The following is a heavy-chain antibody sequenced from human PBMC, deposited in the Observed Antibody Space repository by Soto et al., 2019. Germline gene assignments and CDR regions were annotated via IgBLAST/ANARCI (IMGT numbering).Heavy chain of an antibody. CDR3: AREYSYGHDY. V-gene: IGHV4-31*03. CDR2: MSSSGST. CDR1: GDSISSGGYY. Sequence: QVQLQESGPGLVEPSQTLSLTCRVSGDSISSGGYYWSWIRQHPGKGLEWIGYMSSSGSTYYNPSLKSRLTISIDASKNQFSLKLSSVTAADTAVYYCAREYSYGHDYWGQGTRVTVSS. D-gene: IGHD5-18*01. J-gene: IGHJ4*02.